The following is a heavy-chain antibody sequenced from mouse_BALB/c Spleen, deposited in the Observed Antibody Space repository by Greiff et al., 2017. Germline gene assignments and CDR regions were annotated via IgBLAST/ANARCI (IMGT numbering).Heavy chain of an antibody. D-gene: IGHD2-3*01. CDR1: GFTFSSYG. Sequence: DVHLVESGGGLVQPGGSLKLSCAASGFTFSSYGMSWVRQTPDKRLELVATINSNGGSTYYPDSVKGRFTISRDNAKNTLYLQMSSLKSEDTAMYYCARGGGYYYYAMDYWGQGTSVTVSS. CDR2: INSNGGST. V-gene: IGHV5-6-3*01. CDR3: ARGGGYYYYAMDY. J-gene: IGHJ4*01.